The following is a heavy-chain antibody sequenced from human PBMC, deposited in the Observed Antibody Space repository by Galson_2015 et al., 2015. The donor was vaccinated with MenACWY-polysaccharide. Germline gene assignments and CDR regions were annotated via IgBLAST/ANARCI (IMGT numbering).Heavy chain of an antibody. CDR2: INYSGGT. V-gene: IGHV4-61*03. Sequence: SETLSLTCTVSGGSVSSDGYLWSWIRQPPGKGLEWIGYINYSGGTTYNPSLKSRVTISVDTSKNHFSLNLRSVTAADTAVYYCARDRRGYGIFDYWGQGTLVTVSS. CDR1: GGSVSSDGYL. J-gene: IGHJ4*02. D-gene: IGHD5-12*01. CDR3: ARDRRGYGIFDY.